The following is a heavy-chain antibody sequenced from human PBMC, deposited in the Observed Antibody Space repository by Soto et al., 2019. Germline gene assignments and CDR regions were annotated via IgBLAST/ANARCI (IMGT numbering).Heavy chain of an antibody. CDR2: ISYDGRHD. D-gene: IGHD3-10*01. Sequence: QVQLVESGGGVVQPGSSLRLSCAASGFTFSNYGMHWFRQAPGKGLEWVAVISYDGRHDYYADPVKGRFTISRDNFQHTVYLPMNSLTVADTAMYYCAKANTMVRGAPDYWGQGTLVTVSA. CDR3: AKANTMVRGAPDY. V-gene: IGHV3-30*18. J-gene: IGHJ4*02. CDR1: GFTFSNYG.